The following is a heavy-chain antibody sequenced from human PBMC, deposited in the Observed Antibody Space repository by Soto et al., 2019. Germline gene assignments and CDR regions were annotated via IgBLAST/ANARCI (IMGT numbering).Heavy chain of an antibody. Sequence: SVKVSCKASGGTFSSYAISWVRQAPGQGLEWMGGIIPIFGTANYAQKFQGRVTITADESTGTAYMELSSLRSEDTAVYYCARENIAAAGTGWFDPWGQGTLVTVSS. CDR2: IIPIFGTA. D-gene: IGHD6-13*01. CDR3: ARENIAAAGTGWFDP. J-gene: IGHJ5*02. V-gene: IGHV1-69*13. CDR1: GGTFSSYA.